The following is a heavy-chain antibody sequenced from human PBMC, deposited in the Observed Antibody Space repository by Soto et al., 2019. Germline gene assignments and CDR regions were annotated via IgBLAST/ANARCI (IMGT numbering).Heavy chain of an antibody. J-gene: IGHJ4*02. D-gene: IGHD5-18*01. Sequence: SLKVSCKASGGTFSSYAISWVRQAPGQGLEWMGGIIPIFGTANYAQKFQGRVTITADESTSTAYMELSGLRSEDTAVYYCAREMRIRLSLPYFDYWGQGTLVTVSS. CDR2: IIPIFGTA. CDR3: AREMRIRLSLPYFDY. V-gene: IGHV1-69*13. CDR1: GGTFSSYA.